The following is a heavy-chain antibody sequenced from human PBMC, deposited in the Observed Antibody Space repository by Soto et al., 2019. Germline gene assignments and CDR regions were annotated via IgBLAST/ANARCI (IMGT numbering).Heavy chain of an antibody. CDR2: IYYSGST. Sequence: PSETLSLTCTVSGGSISSGDYYWSWIRQPPGKGLEWIGYIYYSGSTYYNPSLKSRVTISVDTSKNQFSLKLSSVTAADTAVYYCAGSTGWYWFDPWGQGTLVTVSS. D-gene: IGHD6-19*01. J-gene: IGHJ5*02. V-gene: IGHV4-30-4*01. CDR3: AGSTGWYWFDP. CDR1: GGSISSGDYY.